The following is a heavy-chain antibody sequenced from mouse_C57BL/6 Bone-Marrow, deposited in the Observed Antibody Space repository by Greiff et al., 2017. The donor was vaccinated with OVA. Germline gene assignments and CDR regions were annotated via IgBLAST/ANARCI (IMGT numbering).Heavy chain of an antibody. CDR3: ARRDVSRDWDSAWFAD. V-gene: IGHV8-12*01. Sequence: QVTLKVSGPGILQSSQTLSLTCSFSGFSLSTSGMGVSWIRQPSGKGLEWLAHIYWDDDKRYNPSLKRRLTISKDTSRNQVFLKITSVDTADTATYYCARRDVSRDWDSAWFADWGQGTLVTVSA. J-gene: IGHJ3*01. CDR1: GFSLSTSGMG. D-gene: IGHD4-1*01. CDR2: IYWDDDK.